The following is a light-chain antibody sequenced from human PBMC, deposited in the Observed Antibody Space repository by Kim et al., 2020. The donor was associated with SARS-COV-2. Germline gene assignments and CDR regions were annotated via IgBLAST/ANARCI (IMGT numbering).Light chain of an antibody. CDR3: QKYNSAPWT. CDR1: QGISNN. V-gene: IGKV1-27*01. Sequence: AAVGDRGPIPCRASQGISNNLAWYQHKPGKVPTLLIFAASTLQSGVPSRFSGSGSGTDFTLTISSLQPENFATYYCQKYNSAPWTFGQGTKVDIK. CDR2: AAS. J-gene: IGKJ1*01.